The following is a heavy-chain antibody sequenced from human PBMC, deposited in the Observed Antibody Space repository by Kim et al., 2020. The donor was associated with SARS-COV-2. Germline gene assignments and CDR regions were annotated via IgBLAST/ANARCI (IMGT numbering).Heavy chain of an antibody. J-gene: IGHJ5*02. CDR1: GYTFTSYY. D-gene: IGHD3-10*01. CDR3: ARDLYGSGPYNWFDP. Sequence: ASVKVSCKASGYTFTSYYMHWVRQAPGQGLEWMGIINPSGGSTSYAQKFQGRVTMTRDTSTSTVYMELSSLRSEDTAVYYCARDLYGSGPYNWFDPWGQGTLVTVSS. V-gene: IGHV1-46*01. CDR2: INPSGGST.